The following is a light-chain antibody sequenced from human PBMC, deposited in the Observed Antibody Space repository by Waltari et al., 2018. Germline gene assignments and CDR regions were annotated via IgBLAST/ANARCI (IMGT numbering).Light chain of an antibody. CDR3: QQRSNLVT. Sequence: EIVLTQSPATLSLSPGERATLSCRASQSVSTDLAWYQQKPGQAPRLLIHDASNRATGVPVRFSGSGSGTDFTLTISSLEPEDFAVYFCQQRSNLVTFGGGTKVEIK. CDR1: QSVSTD. J-gene: IGKJ4*01. V-gene: IGKV3-11*01. CDR2: DAS.